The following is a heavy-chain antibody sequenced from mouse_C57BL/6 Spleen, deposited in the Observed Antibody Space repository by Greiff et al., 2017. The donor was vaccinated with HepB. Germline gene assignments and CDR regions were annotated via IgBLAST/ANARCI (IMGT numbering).Heavy chain of an antibody. CDR1: GFNIKDDY. D-gene: IGHD3-2*02. CDR3: SKAGSSGYVDY. V-gene: IGHV14-4*01. CDR2: IDPENGDT. J-gene: IGHJ2*01. Sequence: DVQLQQSGAELVRPGASVKLSCTASGFNIKDDYMHWVKQRPEQGLEWIGWIDPENGDTEYASKFQGKATITADTSSNTAYLQLSSLTSEDTAVYYCSKAGSSGYVDYWGQGTTLTVSS.